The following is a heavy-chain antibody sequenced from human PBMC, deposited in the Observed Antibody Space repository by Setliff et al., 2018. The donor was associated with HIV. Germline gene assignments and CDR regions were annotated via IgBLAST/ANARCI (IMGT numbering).Heavy chain of an antibody. V-gene: IGHV4-59*08. J-gene: IGHJ4*02. CDR1: GGSISSYY. Sequence: KASETLSLTCTVSGGSISSYYWSWIRQPPGKGLEWIGYIYYSGSTNYNPSLKSRVTISVDTSKNQFSLKLSSVTAADTAVYYCARLSPVMATGYYFDYWGQGTLVTVSS. D-gene: IGHD1-1*01. CDR2: IYYSGST. CDR3: ARLSPVMATGYYFDY.